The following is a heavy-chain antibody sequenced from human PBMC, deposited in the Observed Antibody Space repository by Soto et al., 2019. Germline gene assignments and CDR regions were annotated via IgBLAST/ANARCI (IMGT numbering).Heavy chain of an antibody. Sequence: QVQLVQSGTEVKKPGASVKVSCKASGYTFTSYGVSWVRQAPGQGLEWMGWISGYNGNTNYAQKLQGRVTMTTDTSTSTAYMELRSLRYDDTAVYYCARDCITIFGVLPFGMDVWGQGTTVTVSS. CDR1: GYTFTSYG. CDR2: ISGYNGNT. V-gene: IGHV1-18*01. D-gene: IGHD3-3*01. CDR3: ARDCITIFGVLPFGMDV. J-gene: IGHJ6*02.